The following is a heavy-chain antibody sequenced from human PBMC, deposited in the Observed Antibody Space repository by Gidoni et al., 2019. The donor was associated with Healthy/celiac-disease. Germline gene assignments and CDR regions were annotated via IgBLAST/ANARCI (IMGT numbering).Heavy chain of an antibody. Sequence: QVQLQESGPGLVKPSETLSLTSTVSGGSISSYYWSWIRQPPGTGLEWIGYIYYSGSTNYNPSLKSRVTISVDTSKNQFSLKLSSVTAADTAVYYCARVGYSSGWGFDYWGQGTLVTVSS. CDR1: GGSISSYY. CDR3: ARVGYSSGWGFDY. CDR2: IYYSGST. V-gene: IGHV4-59*01. D-gene: IGHD6-19*01. J-gene: IGHJ4*02.